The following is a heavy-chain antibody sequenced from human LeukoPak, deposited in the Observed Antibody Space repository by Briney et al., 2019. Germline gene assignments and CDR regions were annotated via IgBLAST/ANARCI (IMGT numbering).Heavy chain of an antibody. V-gene: IGHV1-18*01. D-gene: IGHD3-10*01. CDR1: GYTSGYTFSSNT. CDR2: ISAYNDNT. J-gene: IGHJ5*02. CDR3: ARDYRITMIQGAGGFNWFDP. Sequence: ASVKVSCKASGYTSGYTFSSNTFNWVRQAPGQGLEWMGWISAYNDNTNYAQKLQGRVTMTTDTSTSTAYMELRSLTSDDTAVYYCARDYRITMIQGAGGFNWFDPWGQGTLVTVSS.